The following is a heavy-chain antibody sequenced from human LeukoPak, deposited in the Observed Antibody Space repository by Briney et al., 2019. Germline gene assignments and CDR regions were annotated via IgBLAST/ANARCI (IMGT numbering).Heavy chain of an antibody. Sequence: SETLSLTCTVSGGSISSSSYYWGWIRQPPGTGLEWLGSIYYSGSTYCNPSLKSRVTISVDTSKNQFSLKLSSVTAADTAVYYCASRLDYSNLGWFDPWGQGTLVTVSS. CDR1: GGSISSSSYY. J-gene: IGHJ5*02. V-gene: IGHV4-39*07. D-gene: IGHD4-11*01. CDR3: ASRLDYSNLGWFDP. CDR2: IYYSGST.